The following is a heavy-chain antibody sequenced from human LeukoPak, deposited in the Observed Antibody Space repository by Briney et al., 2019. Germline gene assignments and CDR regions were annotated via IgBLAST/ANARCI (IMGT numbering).Heavy chain of an antibody. V-gene: IGHV3-7*01. J-gene: IGHJ3*02. CDR2: IKQDGSVK. CDR1: GFTFSRYW. CDR3: ARVNPLLAPGTFDI. Sequence: GGSLRLSCATSGFTFSRYWMSWVRQAPGKGLEWVANIKQDGSVKYYVDSVKGRFTISRDNAKNLLYLQLNNLRGEDTAVYYCARVNPLLAPGTFDIWGQGTMVVVSS. D-gene: IGHD6-13*01.